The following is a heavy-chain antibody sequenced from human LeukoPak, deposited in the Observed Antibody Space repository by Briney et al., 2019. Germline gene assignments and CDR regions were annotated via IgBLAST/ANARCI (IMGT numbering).Heavy chain of an antibody. J-gene: IGHJ5*02. V-gene: IGHV4-34*01. CDR1: GGSFSGYY. Sequence: SSETLSLTCAVYGGSFSGYYWSWIRQPPGKGLEWIGEINHSGSTNYNPSLKSRVTISVDTSKNYFSLKLSSVTAADTAVYYCAREYPKGGSYRFDPWGQGTLVTVSS. D-gene: IGHD1-26*01. CDR3: AREYPKGGSYRFDP. CDR2: INHSGST.